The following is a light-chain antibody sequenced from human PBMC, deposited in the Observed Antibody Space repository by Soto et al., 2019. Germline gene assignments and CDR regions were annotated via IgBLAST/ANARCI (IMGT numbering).Light chain of an antibody. CDR3: QQSYSTPPWT. CDR1: QSISTY. CDR2: DAS. Sequence: EVVLTQSPATLSLSPGERATLSCRASQSISTYLAWYQQKPGQAPRLLIYDASTRATGIPARFSGSGSGTDFTLTISSLQPEDFATYFCQQSYSTPPWTFGQGTKVEIK. V-gene: IGKV3-11*01. J-gene: IGKJ1*01.